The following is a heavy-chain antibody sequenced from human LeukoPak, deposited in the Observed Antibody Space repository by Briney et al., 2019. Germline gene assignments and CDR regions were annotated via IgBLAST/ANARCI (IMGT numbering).Heavy chain of an antibody. CDR3: APSGGTLGPTNYFAY. CDR2: INHSGST. D-gene: IGHD3-16*01. J-gene: IGHJ4*02. Sequence: SETLSLTCAVYGESFSGYYWSGIRQPPGKGLEGMGEINHSGSTNYNPSLKSRVTISGDTSKNQFSLQLSSVTAADPAVYYCAPSGGTLGPTNYFAYWGQGTLVTVSS. CDR1: GESFSGYY. V-gene: IGHV4-34*01.